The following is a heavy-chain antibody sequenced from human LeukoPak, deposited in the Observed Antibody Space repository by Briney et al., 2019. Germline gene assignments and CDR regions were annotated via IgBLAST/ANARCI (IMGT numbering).Heavy chain of an antibody. CDR3: ARDGI. V-gene: IGHV4-39*07. J-gene: IGHJ4*02. CDR1: GGSISSSSYY. CDR2: IYYSGST. Sequence: SETLSLTCAVSGGSISSSSYYWGWIRQPPGKGLEWIGSIYYSGSTYYNPSLKSRVTISVDTSKNQFSLKLSSVTAADTAVYYCARDGIWGQGTLVTVSS. D-gene: IGHD1-14*01.